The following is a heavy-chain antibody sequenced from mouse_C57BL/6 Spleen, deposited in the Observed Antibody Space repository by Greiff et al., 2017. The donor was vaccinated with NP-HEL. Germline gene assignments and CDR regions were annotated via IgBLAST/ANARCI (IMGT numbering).Heavy chain of an antibody. CDR2: IYPGDGDT. CDR3: ARSITTVVPRFDY. V-gene: IGHV1-82*01. J-gene: IGHJ2*01. D-gene: IGHD1-1*01. Sequence: VQLQQSGPELVKPGASVKISCKASGYAFSSSWMNWVKQRPGKGLEWIGRIYPGDGDTNYNGKFKGKATLTADKSSSTAYMQLSSLTSEDSAVYFCARSITTVVPRFDYWGQGTTLTVSS. CDR1: GYAFSSSW.